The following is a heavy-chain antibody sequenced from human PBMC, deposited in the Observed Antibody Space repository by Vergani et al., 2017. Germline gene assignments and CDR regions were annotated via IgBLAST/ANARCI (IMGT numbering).Heavy chain of an antibody. V-gene: IGHV4-61*02. D-gene: IGHD6-19*01. CDR2: IYTSGST. CDR3: ARANSSGWAPWWFDP. Sequence: QVQLQESGPGLVKPSQTLSLTCTVSGGSISSGSYYWSWLRQPAGKGLEWIGRIYTSGSTHYNPSLKSRVTISVDTSKIQFSLKLSSVTAADTAVYYCARANSSGWAPWWFDPWGQGTLVTVSS. J-gene: IGHJ5*02. CDR1: GGSISSGSYY.